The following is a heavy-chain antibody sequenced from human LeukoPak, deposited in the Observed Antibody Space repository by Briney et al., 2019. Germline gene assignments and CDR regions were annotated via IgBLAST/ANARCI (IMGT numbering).Heavy chain of an antibody. D-gene: IGHD3-22*01. CDR3: ASKWVTYYYNSSYYHYPTDVFDI. Sequence: ASVKVSCKASGYIITGYYMHWVRQAPGQGLEWMGWINANSGGTNYAQKFQGRVTMTRDTSISTAYMELSRLRSDDTAVYYCASKWVTYYYNSSYYHYPTDVFDIWGQGTMVTVSS. CDR2: INANSGGT. CDR1: GYIITGYY. V-gene: IGHV1-2*02. J-gene: IGHJ3*02.